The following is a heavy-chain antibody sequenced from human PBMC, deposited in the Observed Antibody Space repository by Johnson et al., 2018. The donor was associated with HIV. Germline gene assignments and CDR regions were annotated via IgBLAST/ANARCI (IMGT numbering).Heavy chain of an antibody. CDR2: LYSSGKT. D-gene: IGHD3-22*01. J-gene: IGHJ3*02. Sequence: VQLVESGGGLIQPGGSLRLSCAASGFTVSTYYMTWVRQASGKGLELVSLLYSSGKTYYADSVKGRFTISRDYYKNRPYLQMNSLRAEDTAVYYCASQIYDYDSGGYSGGIWGQGTMVTVSS. CDR3: ASQIYDYDSGGYSGGI. V-gene: IGHV3-53*01. CDR1: GFTVSTYY.